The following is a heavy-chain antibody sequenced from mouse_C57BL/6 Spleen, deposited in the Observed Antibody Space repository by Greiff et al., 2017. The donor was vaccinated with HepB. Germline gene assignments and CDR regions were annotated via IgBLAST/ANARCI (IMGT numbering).Heavy chain of an antibody. CDR2: IRSKSSNYAT. D-gene: IGHD6-2*01. CDR3: VRDFSDSYYFDN. V-gene: IGHV10-3*01. CDR1: GFTFNTYA. Sequence: EVQLVESGGGLVQPKGSLKLSCAASGFTFNTYAMHWVRQAPGKGLDWVARIRSKSSNYATYYADSVKDRFTIYRDDSQGMIYLQMNNLKTEDTAMSYCVRDFSDSYYFDNWGQGTTLTVSS. J-gene: IGHJ2*01.